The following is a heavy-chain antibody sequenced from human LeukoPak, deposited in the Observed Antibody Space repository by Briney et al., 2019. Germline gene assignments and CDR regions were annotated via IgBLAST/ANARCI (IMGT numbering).Heavy chain of an antibody. V-gene: IGHV4-61*01. J-gene: IGHJ4*02. Sequence: KPSETLSLTCTVSGGSVSSGSYYWSWIRQPPGKGLEWIGYIYYSGSTNYNPSLKSRVTISVDTSKNQFSLRLSSVTAADTAVYYCQSRYLEWLLEYWGQGTLVTVSS. CDR1: GGSVSSGSYY. CDR2: IYYSGST. CDR3: QSRYLEWLLEY. D-gene: IGHD3-3*01.